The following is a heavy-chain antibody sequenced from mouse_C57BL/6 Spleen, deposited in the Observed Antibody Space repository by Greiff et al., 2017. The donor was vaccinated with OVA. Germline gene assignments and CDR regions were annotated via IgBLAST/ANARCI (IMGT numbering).Heavy chain of an antibody. CDR3: ARYGTTVVVVGDYYAMDY. Sequence: QVQLQQPGAELVMPGASVKLSCKASGYTFTSYWMHWVKQRPGQGLEWIGEIDPSDSYTNYNQKFKGKSTLTVDKSSSTAYMQLGSLTSEDSAVYYCARYGTTVVVVGDYYAMDYWGQGTSVTVSS. J-gene: IGHJ4*01. V-gene: IGHV1-69*01. D-gene: IGHD1-1*01. CDR1: GYTFTSYW. CDR2: IDPSDSYT.